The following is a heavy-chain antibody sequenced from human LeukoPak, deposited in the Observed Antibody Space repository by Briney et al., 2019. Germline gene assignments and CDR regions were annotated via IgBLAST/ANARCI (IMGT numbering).Heavy chain of an antibody. CDR3: ASGVVVAATYLEEIDY. J-gene: IGHJ4*02. CDR2: IYPGDSDT. Sequence: GESLKISCKGSGYSFTSYWIGWVRQMPGKGLEWMGIIYPGDSDTRYSPSFQGQVTISADKSISTAYLQWSSLKASDTATYYCASGVVVAATYLEEIDYWGQGTLVTVSS. CDR1: GYSFTSYW. V-gene: IGHV5-51*01. D-gene: IGHD2-15*01.